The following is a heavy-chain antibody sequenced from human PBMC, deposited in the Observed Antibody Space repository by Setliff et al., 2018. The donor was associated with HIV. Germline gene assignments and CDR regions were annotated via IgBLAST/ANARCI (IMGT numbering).Heavy chain of an antibody. Sequence: SETLSLTCTVSGGSISSYYWSWIRQPPGKGLEWIGSIYYSGSTYYNPSLKSRVTISVDTSKNQFSLKLSSVTAADTAVYYCARHHYSNWFDPWGQGTLVTVSS. D-gene: IGHD2-15*01. CDR1: GGSISSYY. J-gene: IGHJ5*02. V-gene: IGHV4-39*01. CDR2: IYYSGST. CDR3: ARHHYSNWFDP.